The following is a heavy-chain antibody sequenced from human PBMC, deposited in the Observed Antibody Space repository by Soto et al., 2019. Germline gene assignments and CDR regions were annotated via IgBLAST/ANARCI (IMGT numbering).Heavy chain of an antibody. CDR1: GFTFSNYA. J-gene: IGHJ4*02. Sequence: QVQLVESGGGVVQPGRSLRLSCVGSGFTFSNYAMHWVRQAPGKGLEWVAVISYDGSNQYYADSVKGRFTISRDNSKITLYLQMNSLRPEDTAVYYCARTIPMIVVAYYFDYWGQGTLVTVSS. CDR2: ISYDGSNQ. CDR3: ARTIPMIVVAYYFDY. V-gene: IGHV3-30-3*01. D-gene: IGHD3-22*01.